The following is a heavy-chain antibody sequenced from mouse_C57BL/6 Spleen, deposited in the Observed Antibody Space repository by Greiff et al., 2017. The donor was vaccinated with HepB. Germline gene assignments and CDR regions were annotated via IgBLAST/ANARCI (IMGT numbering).Heavy chain of an antibody. CDR1: GYSFTGYY. CDR2: INPSTGGT. V-gene: IGHV1-42*01. Sequence: VQLKESGPELVKPGASVKISCKASGYSFTGYYMNWVKQSPEKSLEWIGEINPSTGGTTYNQKFKAKATLTVDKSSSTAYMQLKSLTSEDSAVYYCARTPTGDYWGQGTTLTVSS. D-gene: IGHD6-1*01. J-gene: IGHJ2*01. CDR3: ARTPTGDY.